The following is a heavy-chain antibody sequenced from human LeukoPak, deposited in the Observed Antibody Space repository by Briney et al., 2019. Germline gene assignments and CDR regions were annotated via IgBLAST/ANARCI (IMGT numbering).Heavy chain of an antibody. CDR3: ATKGPRRGYFDY. CDR1: GGSVSSDSYY. Sequence: NPSETLSLTCTVSGGSVSSDSYYWSWIRQPPGKGLEWIGYIYYTGSTNYNPSLKSRVTISVDMSKNQFSLKLTSVTAADTAVYYCATKGPRRGYFDYWGQGTLVAVSS. CDR2: IYYTGST. J-gene: IGHJ4*02. V-gene: IGHV4-61*01.